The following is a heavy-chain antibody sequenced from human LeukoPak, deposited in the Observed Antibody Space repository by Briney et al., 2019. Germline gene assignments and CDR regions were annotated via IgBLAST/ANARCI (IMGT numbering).Heavy chain of an antibody. CDR2: ISAYNGNT. D-gene: IGHD6-13*01. J-gene: IGHJ5*02. CDR3: ARFLNSYSSWSDP. CDR1: GYTFTSYG. Sequence: ASVKVSCKASGYTFTSYGISWVRQAPGQGLEWMGWISAYNGNTNYAQKLQGRVTMTTDTSTSTAYMELRSLRSEDTAVYYRARFLNSYSSWSDPWGQGTLVTVSS. V-gene: IGHV1-18*01.